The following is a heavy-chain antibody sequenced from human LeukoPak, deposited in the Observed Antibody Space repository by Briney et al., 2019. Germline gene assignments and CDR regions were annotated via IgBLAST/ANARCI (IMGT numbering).Heavy chain of an antibody. D-gene: IGHD2-2*01. J-gene: IGHJ4*02. Sequence: ASVKVSCKASGYTLTGYYMHWVRQAPGQGLEWMGGIIPIFGTANYAQKFQGRVTITADESTSTAYMELSSLRSEDTAVYYCASLGHCSSTSCYHLFDYWGQGTLVTVSS. V-gene: IGHV1-69*13. CDR2: IIPIFGTA. CDR1: GYTLTGYY. CDR3: ASLGHCSSTSCYHLFDY.